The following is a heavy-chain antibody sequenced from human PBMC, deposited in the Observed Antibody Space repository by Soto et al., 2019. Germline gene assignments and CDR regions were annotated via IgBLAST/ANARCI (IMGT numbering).Heavy chain of an antibody. J-gene: IGHJ4*02. CDR3: ARDEGGTTAIGG. D-gene: IGHD1-26*01. CDR2: VYDSGST. CDR1: GGSISGGGYY. Sequence: QVQLQESGPGLVKPSQTLSLTCTVSGGSISGGGYYWSWIRQHPGKGLAWTGYVYDSGSTYYNPSLKRRATISVDTTKNQFSLKMSSVTAADTAVYYGARDEGGTTAIGGWGQGTLVTVSS. V-gene: IGHV4-31*03.